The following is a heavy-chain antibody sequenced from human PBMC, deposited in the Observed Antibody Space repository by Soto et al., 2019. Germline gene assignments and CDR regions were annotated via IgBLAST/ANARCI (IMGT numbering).Heavy chain of an antibody. CDR1: GFAFSSYG. CDR2: ISYDGSYK. Sequence: QVQLVESGGGVVQPGRSLRLSCAASGFAFSSYGMHWVRQAPGKGLEWVAVISYDGSYKYYADSVKGRFTISRDNSKNTLYLQMNSLRAEDTAVYYCAKWNGGFDYWGQGTLVTVSS. CDR3: AKWNGGFDY. J-gene: IGHJ4*02. V-gene: IGHV3-30*18. D-gene: IGHD3-16*01.